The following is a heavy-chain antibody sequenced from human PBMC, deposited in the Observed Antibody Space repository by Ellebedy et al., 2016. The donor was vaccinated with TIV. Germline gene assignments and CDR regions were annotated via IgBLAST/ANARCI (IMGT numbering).Heavy chain of an antibody. CDR3: ATEQRKYFDY. CDR2: ITRDAGYT. Sequence: PGGSLRLSCEASGFSFPDYTMHWVRQAPGKYLEWVSLITRDAGYTYYADSVKGRFTISRDNSRYSLYLHMSSLRTEDTAFYYCATEQRKYFDYWGQGTVVTGSS. D-gene: IGHD1/OR15-1a*01. V-gene: IGHV3-43*01. J-gene: IGHJ4*02. CDR1: GFSFPDYT.